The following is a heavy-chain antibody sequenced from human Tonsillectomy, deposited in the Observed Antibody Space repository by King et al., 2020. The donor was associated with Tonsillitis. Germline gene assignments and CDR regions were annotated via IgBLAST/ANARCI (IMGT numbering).Heavy chain of an antibody. D-gene: IGHD3-3*01. CDR3: ARETSYDFWSGYPNWFDP. CDR1: GGSISSGSYY. CDR2: IYTSGST. J-gene: IGHJ5*02. Sequence: QLQESGPGLVKPSQTLSLTCNVSGGSISSGSYYWSWIRQPAGKGLECIGRIYTSGSTNYNPSLKSRVTMSVATSKNQFSLKLSSVTAADTAVYYCARETSYDFWSGYPNWFDPWGQGTLVTVSS. V-gene: IGHV4-61*02.